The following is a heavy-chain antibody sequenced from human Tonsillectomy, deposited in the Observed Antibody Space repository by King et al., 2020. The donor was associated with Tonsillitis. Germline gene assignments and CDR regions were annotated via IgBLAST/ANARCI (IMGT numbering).Heavy chain of an antibody. CDR1: GGSFSGYY. J-gene: IGHJ4*02. D-gene: IGHD3-22*01. CDR3: ARAGDSSGYSDY. V-gene: IGHV4-34*01. Sequence: VQLQQWGAGLLKPSETLSLTCGVYGGSFSGYYWSWIRQPPGKGRELIGEINHGGSTKYNPSLKSRVTISVDTSKNQFSLKLSSVTAADTAVYYCARAGDSSGYSDYWGQGTLVTVSS. CDR2: INHGGST.